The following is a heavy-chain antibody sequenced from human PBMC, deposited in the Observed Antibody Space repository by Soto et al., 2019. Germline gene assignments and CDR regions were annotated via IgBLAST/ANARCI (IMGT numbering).Heavy chain of an antibody. Sequence: GESLKISCKGSEYSFTTYWIGWVRQMPGKGLEWMGIIYPGDSDTRYSPSFQGQVTISADKSISTAYLQWSSLKASDTAMYYCARHIRDDFWSGSGLISYYYGMDVWGQGTTVTVSS. CDR2: IYPGDSDT. V-gene: IGHV5-51*01. CDR1: EYSFTTYW. D-gene: IGHD3-3*01. J-gene: IGHJ6*02. CDR3: ARHIRDDFWSGSGLISYYYGMDV.